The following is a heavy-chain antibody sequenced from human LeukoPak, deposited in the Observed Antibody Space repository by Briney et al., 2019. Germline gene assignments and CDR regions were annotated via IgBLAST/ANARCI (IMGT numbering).Heavy chain of an antibody. CDR2: IIPIFGTA. V-gene: IGHV1-69*13. CDR1: GGTFSSYA. J-gene: IGHJ6*02. CDR3: ARAFPCSGGSCSLYYYYYYGMDV. Sequence: ASVKVSCKASGGTFSSYAISWVRQAPGQGLEWMGGIIPIFGTANYAQKFQGRVTITADESTSTAYMELSSLRSEDTAVYYCARAFPCSGGSCSLYYYYYYGMDVWGQGTTVTVSS. D-gene: IGHD2-15*01.